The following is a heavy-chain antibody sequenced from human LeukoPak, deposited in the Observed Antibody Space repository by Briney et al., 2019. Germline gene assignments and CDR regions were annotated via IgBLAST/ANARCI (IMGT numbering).Heavy chain of an antibody. Sequence: SETLSLTCTVSGGSISSYYWSWIRQPPGKGLEWIGYNYYSGSTNYNPSLKSRVTISVDTSKNQFSLKLSSVTAADTAVYYCARDFYASGFYFWFDPWGQGMLVTVSS. D-gene: IGHD2/OR15-2a*01. V-gene: IGHV4-59*12. CDR1: GGSISSYY. J-gene: IGHJ5*02. CDR2: NYYSGST. CDR3: ARDFYASGFYFWFDP.